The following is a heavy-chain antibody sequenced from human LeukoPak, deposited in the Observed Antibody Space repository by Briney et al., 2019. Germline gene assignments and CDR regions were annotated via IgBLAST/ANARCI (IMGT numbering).Heavy chain of an antibody. V-gene: IGHV4-38-2*02. J-gene: IGHJ4*02. CDR1: SYSISSGYY. CDR2: IYHSGST. Sequence: SETLSLTCTVSSYSISSGYYWGWIRPPPGKGLEWIGSIYHSGSTYYNPSLKSRVTISVDTSKNQFSLKLSSVTAADTAVYYCARASGSYGESTGKGDYFDYWGQGTLVTVSS. CDR3: ARASGSYGESTGKGDYFDY. D-gene: IGHD1-26*01.